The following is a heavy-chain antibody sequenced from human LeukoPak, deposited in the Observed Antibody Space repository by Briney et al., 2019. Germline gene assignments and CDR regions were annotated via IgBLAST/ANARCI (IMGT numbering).Heavy chain of an antibody. CDR1: GFTSSSYA. Sequence: SGGSLRLSCAASGFTSSSYAMHWVRQAPGKGLEWVAVISYDGSNKYYADSVKGRFTISRDNSKNTLYLQMNSLRAEDTAVYYCAREGDYVWGSYRYPDYWGQGTLVTVSS. CDR3: AREGDYVWGSYRYPDY. V-gene: IGHV3-30*04. CDR2: ISYDGSNK. J-gene: IGHJ4*02. D-gene: IGHD3-16*02.